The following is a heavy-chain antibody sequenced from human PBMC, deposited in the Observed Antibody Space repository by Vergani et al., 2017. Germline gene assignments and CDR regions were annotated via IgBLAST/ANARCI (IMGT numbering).Heavy chain of an antibody. J-gene: IGHJ1*01. CDR2: IHYSENT. CDR3: TRHGRSGWAGYFQH. D-gene: IGHD6-19*01. CDR1: FDSIRNLY. V-gene: IGHV4-59*11. Sequence: QVQLQESGPGLVKSSETLSLTCSVSFDSIRNLYCNWIRQPPGKGLEWIGSIHYSENTNYNPSLKTRVTISVDTSKNQFSLTLTSVTAADTAVYYCTRHGRSGWAGYFQHWGQGTLVTASS.